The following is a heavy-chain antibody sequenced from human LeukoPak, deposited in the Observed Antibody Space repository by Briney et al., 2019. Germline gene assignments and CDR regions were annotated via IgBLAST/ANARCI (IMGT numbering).Heavy chain of an antibody. CDR1: GLTFSSYW. V-gene: IGHV3-7*03. Sequence: GGSLRLSCAASGLTFSSYWMSWVRQAPGKGLEWVANIKQDGSEKYYVDSAKGRFNISRDNAKNSLYLQMNSLRAEDTAVYFCAKDRSLNGGNSNGYFDYWGQGTLVTVSS. D-gene: IGHD4-23*01. CDR3: AKDRSLNGGNSNGYFDY. CDR2: IKQDGSEK. J-gene: IGHJ4*02.